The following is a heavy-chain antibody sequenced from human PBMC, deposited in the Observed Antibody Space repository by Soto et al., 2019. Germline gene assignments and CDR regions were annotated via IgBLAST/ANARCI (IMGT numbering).Heavy chain of an antibody. V-gene: IGHV4-38-2*02. CDR1: GYSIGSGYY. D-gene: IGHD3-3*01. J-gene: IGHJ6*02. Sequence: SETLSLTCSVPGYSIGSGYYWAWIRQTPEKGLEWIGNIYHSGRTYYNPSLNSRVTISVDTSKNQFSLKLSSVTAADTAVYYCARDGGRYYAMDVWGQGITVTVSS. CDR3: ARDGGRYYAMDV. CDR2: IYHSGRT.